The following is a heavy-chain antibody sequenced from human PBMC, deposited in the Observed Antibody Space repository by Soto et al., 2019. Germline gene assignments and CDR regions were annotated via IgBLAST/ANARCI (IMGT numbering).Heavy chain of an antibody. D-gene: IGHD3-22*01. CDR1: GFTFSSYS. V-gene: IGHV3-48*02. CDR3: ARDPFPYYYDSSGYYSGPEYFQH. J-gene: IGHJ1*01. Sequence: SLRLSCAASGFTFSSYSMNWVRQAPGKGLEWVSYISSSSSTIYYADSVKGRFTISRDNAKNSLYLQMNSLRDEDTAVYYCARDPFPYYYDSSGYYSGPEYFQHWGQGTLVTVSS. CDR2: ISSSSSTI.